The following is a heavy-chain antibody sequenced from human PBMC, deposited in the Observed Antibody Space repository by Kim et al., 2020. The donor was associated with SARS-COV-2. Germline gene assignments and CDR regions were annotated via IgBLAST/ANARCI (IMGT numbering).Heavy chain of an antibody. Sequence: GGSLRLSCAASGFTFDDYAMHWVRQAPGKGLEWVSGISWNSGSIGYADSVKGRFTISRDNAKNSLYLQMNSLRAEDTALYYCAKDISGWYGLDYWGQGTLVTVSS. V-gene: IGHV3-9*01. CDR3: AKDISGWYGLDY. CDR2: ISWNSGSI. D-gene: IGHD6-19*01. CDR1: GFTFDDYA. J-gene: IGHJ4*02.